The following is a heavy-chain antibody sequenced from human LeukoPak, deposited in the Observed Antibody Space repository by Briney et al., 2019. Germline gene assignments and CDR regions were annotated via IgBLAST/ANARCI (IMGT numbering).Heavy chain of an antibody. Sequence: PSETLSLTCTVSGGSISSSSYYWGWIRQPPGKGLEWIGSIDCSGSTYYNPSLKSRVTISVDTSKNQFSLKLSSVTAADTAVYYCARMYSYHFDYWGQGTLVTVSS. V-gene: IGHV4-39*07. D-gene: IGHD2-8*01. J-gene: IGHJ4*02. CDR1: GGSISSSSYY. CDR2: IDCSGST. CDR3: ARMYSYHFDY.